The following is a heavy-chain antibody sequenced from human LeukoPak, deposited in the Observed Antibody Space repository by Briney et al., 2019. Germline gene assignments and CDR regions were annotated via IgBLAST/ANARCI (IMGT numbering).Heavy chain of an antibody. J-gene: IGHJ4*02. CDR3: ARHSRGWYFFDY. V-gene: IGHV4-59*08. CDR2: IYDSGST. D-gene: IGHD6-19*01. Sequence: SETLSLTCTVSGGSIGSFYWSWIRQPPGKGLEWMGYIYDSGSTNYNPSLKSRVTISVGTSKNQFSLKLSSVTAADTAVYYCARHSRGWYFFDYWGQGTLVTVSS. CDR1: GGSIGSFY.